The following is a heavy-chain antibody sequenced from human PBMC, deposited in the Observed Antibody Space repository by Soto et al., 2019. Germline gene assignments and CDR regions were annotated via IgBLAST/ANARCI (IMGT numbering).Heavy chain of an antibody. Sequence: HVQLVQSGVEVKKPGASLRVSCKASGYTFTDYYIHWVRQAPGQGLQWMGWLSPYNGATTYAQKFQDWVTMTRDTSISTAYLDLSRLSSGDTAVYYCARAQELRSFDWSWGGGAVDVWGQGTMVTASS. CDR1: GYTFTDYY. D-gene: IGHD3-9*01. CDR3: ARAQELRSFDWSWGGGAVDV. J-gene: IGHJ3*01. V-gene: IGHV1-2*04. CDR2: LSPYNGAT.